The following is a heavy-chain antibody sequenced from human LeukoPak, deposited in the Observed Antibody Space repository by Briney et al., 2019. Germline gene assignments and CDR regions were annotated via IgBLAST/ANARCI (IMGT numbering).Heavy chain of an antibody. J-gene: IGHJ6*02. D-gene: IGHD3-10*01. CDR3: ARDTWFGELSYYYGMDV. CDR1: GFTFSSYA. CDR2: IWYDGSNK. Sequence: PGRSLRLSCAASGFTFSSYAMHWVRQAPGKGLEWVAVIWYDGSNKYYADSVKGRFTISRDNSKNTLYLQMNSLRAEDTAVYYCARDTWFGELSYYYGMDVWGQGTTVTVSS. V-gene: IGHV3-33*08.